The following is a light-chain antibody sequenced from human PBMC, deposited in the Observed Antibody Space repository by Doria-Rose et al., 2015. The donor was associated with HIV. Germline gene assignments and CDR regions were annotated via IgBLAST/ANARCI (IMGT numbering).Light chain of an antibody. J-gene: IGKJ3*01. CDR2: WAS. V-gene: IGKV4-1*01. CDR3: QQYYDTPS. Sequence: TQSPESLGMSLGERATLNCKSNQSLLYTSKNYLAWYQQKPGQPPKLLIYWASTRQSGVSARFSGSGSGTDFTLTISSLEAEDVAVYYCQQYYDTPSFGPGTTVDTK. CDR1: QSLLYTSKNY.